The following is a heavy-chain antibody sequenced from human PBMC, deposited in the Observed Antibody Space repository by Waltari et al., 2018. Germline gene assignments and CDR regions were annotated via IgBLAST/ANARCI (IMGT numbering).Heavy chain of an antibody. J-gene: IGHJ5*02. CDR1: GFTFSSFG. CDR3: AKDGGYSYGYFNWFDP. V-gene: IGHV3-33*06. D-gene: IGHD5-18*01. CDR2: IWYDGSNK. Sequence: QVQLVESGGGVVQPGRSLRLSCAASGFTFSSFGMHWVRQAPGKGLEWVAVIWYDGSNKYYADSVKGRFTISRDNSKNTLYLQMNSLRAEDTAVYYCAKDGGYSYGYFNWFDPWGQGTLVTVSS.